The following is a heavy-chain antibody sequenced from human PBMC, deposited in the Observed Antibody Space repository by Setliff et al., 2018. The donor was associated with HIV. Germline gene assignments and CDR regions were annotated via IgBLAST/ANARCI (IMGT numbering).Heavy chain of an antibody. CDR3: ARAPLSRLRSYYYYYGMDV. CDR1: GGSISSGDYY. J-gene: IGHJ6*02. CDR2: IYYSGSI. V-gene: IGHV4-30-4*08. D-gene: IGHD4-17*01. Sequence: TLSLTCTVSGGSISSGDYYWSWLRQPPGKGLEWIGYIYYSGSIHYNPSLKSRVTISIDTSKNQFSLKLSSVTAADTAVYYCARAPLSRLRSYYYYYGMDVWGQGTTVTVSS.